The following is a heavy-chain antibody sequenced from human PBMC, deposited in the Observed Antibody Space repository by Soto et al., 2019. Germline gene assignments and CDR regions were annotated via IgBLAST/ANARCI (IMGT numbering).Heavy chain of an antibody. D-gene: IGHD2-15*01. CDR2: IYYSGST. V-gene: IGHV4-59*08. CDR1: GASISTYY. CDR3: AVNLGYCSGGSCYPTHTIDF. Sequence: SETLSLTCTVSGASISTYYWNWIRKPPGKGLERIGYIYYSGSTNYNPSLKSRVTMSLDASKNQFSLKLRSVTAADAGVYYCAVNLGYCSGGSCYPTHTIDFWGLGMLVTVSS. J-gene: IGHJ4*02.